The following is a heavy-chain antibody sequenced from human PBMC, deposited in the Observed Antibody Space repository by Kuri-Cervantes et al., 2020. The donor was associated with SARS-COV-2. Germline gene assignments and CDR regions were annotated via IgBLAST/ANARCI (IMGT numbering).Heavy chain of an antibody. CDR1: EGTFSNYV. V-gene: IGHV1-69*06. Sequence: SVKVSCKAAEGTFSNYVISWVRQAPGQGLEWMGGITPIFSTTNYAQNFQGRVTIIADKSTTTPYMEVSSLRSEDSAVYYCARAPRSYYLDSWGQGSLVTVSS. CDR2: ITPIFSTT. CDR3: ARAPRSYYLDS. J-gene: IGHJ4*02.